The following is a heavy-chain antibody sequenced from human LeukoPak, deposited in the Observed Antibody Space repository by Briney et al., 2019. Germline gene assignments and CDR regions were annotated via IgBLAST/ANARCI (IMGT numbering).Heavy chain of an antibody. CDR2: ISSSGSTI. CDR3: ARVSYDSSGYYSYFDY. J-gene: IGHJ4*02. D-gene: IGHD3-22*01. V-gene: IGHV3-11*04. Sequence: PGGSLRLSCAASGFTFSDYYMSWIRQAPGKGLEWVSYISSSGSTIYYADSVKGRFTISRDNAKNSLYLQMNSLRAEDTAVYYCARVSYDSSGYYSYFDYWGQGTLVTVSS. CDR1: GFTFSDYY.